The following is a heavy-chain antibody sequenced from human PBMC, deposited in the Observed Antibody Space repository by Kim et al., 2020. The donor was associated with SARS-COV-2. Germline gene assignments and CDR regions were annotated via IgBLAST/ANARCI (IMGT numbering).Heavy chain of an antibody. CDR3: ARVGSVLRLNYFDY. CDR2: IWYDGSNK. V-gene: IGHV3-33*01. J-gene: IGHJ4*02. CDR1: GFTFSSYG. D-gene: IGHD2-15*01. Sequence: GGSLRLSCAASGFTFSSYGMHWVRQAPGKGLEWVAVIWYDGSNKYYADSVKGRFTISRDNSKNTLYLQMNSLRAEDTAVYYCARVGSVLRLNYFDYWGQGTLVTVSS.